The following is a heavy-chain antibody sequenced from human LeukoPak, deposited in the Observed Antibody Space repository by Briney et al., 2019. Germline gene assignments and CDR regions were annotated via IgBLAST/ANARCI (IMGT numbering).Heavy chain of an antibody. CDR2: IYPGDSDT. Sequence: PGGSLRLSCKGSGYSFTSYWIGWVRQMPGKGLEWMGIIYPGDSDTRYSPSFQGQVTISADKSISTAYLQRSSLKASDTAMYYCARQEYCSGGSCYYYFDYWGQGTLVTVSS. CDR1: GYSFTSYW. J-gene: IGHJ4*02. D-gene: IGHD2-15*01. CDR3: ARQEYCSGGSCYYYFDY. V-gene: IGHV5-51*01.